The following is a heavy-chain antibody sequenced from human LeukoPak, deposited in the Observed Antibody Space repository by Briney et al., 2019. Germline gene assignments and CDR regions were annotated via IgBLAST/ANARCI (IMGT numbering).Heavy chain of an antibody. V-gene: IGHV4-59*01. CDR1: GGSISSYY. J-gene: IGHJ4*02. D-gene: IGHD4-17*01. Sequence: SETLFLTCTVSGGSISSYYWSWIRQPPGKGLEWIGYIYYSGSANYNPSLESRVTISVDTSKNQFSLKLNSVTAADTAVYYCARASLGTTEFDYWGQGTLVTVSS. CDR3: ARASLGTTEFDY. CDR2: IYYSGSA.